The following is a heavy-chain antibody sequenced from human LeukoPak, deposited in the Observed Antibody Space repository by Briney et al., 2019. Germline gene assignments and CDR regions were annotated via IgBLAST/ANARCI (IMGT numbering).Heavy chain of an antibody. J-gene: IGHJ4*02. Sequence: GGSLRLSCAASAFTFSSYEKNWVRQAQGKGRGWVSYISSSGSTIYYADSVKGGLTISRESAKNSLYLQMNSLRAEDTAVYYCARGGVRGVIITNPFDYWGQGTLVTVSS. CDR1: AFTFSSYE. V-gene: IGHV3-48*03. CDR3: ARGGVRGVIITNPFDY. CDR2: ISSSGSTI. D-gene: IGHD3-10*01.